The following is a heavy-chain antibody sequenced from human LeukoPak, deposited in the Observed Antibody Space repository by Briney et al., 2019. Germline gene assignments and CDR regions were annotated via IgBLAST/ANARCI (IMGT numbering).Heavy chain of an antibody. J-gene: IGHJ4*02. CDR2: IRYDGSNK. CDR1: GFTFSSYG. V-gene: IGHV3-30*02. Sequence: GGSLRLSCAASGFTFSSYGMHWVRQAPGKGLEWVAFIRYDGSNKYYADSVKGRFTISRDNSKNTLYLQMNSLRAEGTAVYYCAKGGWIQLWSYDYWGQGTLVTVSS. D-gene: IGHD5-18*01. CDR3: AKGGWIQLWSYDY.